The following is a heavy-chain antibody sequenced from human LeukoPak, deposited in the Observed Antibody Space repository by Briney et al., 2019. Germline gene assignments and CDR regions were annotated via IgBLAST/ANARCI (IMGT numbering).Heavy chain of an antibody. V-gene: IGHV4-39*01. Sequence: SETLSLTCTVSGGSISSSSYYWGWIRQPPGKGLEWIGSIYYGGSTYYNPSLKSRVTISVDTSKNQFSLKLSSVTAADTAVYYCARTGDSSGYYSDYWGQGTLVTVSS. D-gene: IGHD3-22*01. CDR2: IYYGGST. CDR3: ARTGDSSGYYSDY. J-gene: IGHJ4*02. CDR1: GGSISSSSYY.